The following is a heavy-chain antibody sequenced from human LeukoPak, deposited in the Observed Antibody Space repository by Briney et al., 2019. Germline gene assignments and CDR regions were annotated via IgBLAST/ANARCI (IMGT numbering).Heavy chain of an antibody. D-gene: IGHD4-23*01. CDR1: GFTFSSYA. CDR3: AKGRVVTSYFDY. J-gene: IGHJ4*02. V-gene: IGHV3-23*01. CDR2: ISGSGGST. Sequence: GGSLRLSCAVSGFTFSSYAMSWVRQAPGKGLEWVSAISGSGGSTYYADSVKGRFTISRDNSKNTLYLQMNSLRAEDTAVYYCAKGRVVTSYFDYWGQGTLVTVSS.